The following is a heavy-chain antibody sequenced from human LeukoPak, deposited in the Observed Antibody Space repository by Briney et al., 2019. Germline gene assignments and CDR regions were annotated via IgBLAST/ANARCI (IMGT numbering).Heavy chain of an antibody. D-gene: IGHD3-3*01. Sequence: GGSLRLSCAASGFTFTSAWMSWVRQAPGKGLEWVGRIKGKTAAGAPDYVASVKGRFTISRDDSKNTLFLQMNSLKTGDTAVYYCITGDYDFWSGLYSPNHYFDYWGQGTLVTVSS. CDR1: GFTFTSAW. CDR2: IKGKTAAGAP. CDR3: ITGDYDFWSGLYSPNHYFDY. J-gene: IGHJ4*02. V-gene: IGHV3-15*01.